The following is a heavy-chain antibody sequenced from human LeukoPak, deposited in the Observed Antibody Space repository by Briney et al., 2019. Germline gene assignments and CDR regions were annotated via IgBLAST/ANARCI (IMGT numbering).Heavy chain of an antibody. D-gene: IGHD6-19*01. CDR2: INQDGSVK. J-gene: IGHJ3*02. V-gene: IGHV3-7*03. CDR1: GFTFSSYW. CDR3: AKDIRQWPCDAFDI. Sequence: GGSLRLSCSASGFTFSSYWMSWVRQAPGKGLEWVANINQDGSVKYHVDSVKGRFTISRDNAKNSLYLQMNSLRAEDTALYYCAKDIRQWPCDAFDIWGQGTMVTVSS.